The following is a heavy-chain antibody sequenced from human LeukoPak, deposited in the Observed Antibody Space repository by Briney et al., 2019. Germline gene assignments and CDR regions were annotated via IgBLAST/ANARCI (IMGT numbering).Heavy chain of an antibody. V-gene: IGHV3-74*01. Sequence: SLXLXXTXSGFSXXXHWMHWASQLPGXGLVWVSRISPTGSTTSYADSVKGRFTVSRDNAKNTLYLQVNNLRAEDTAVYYCARGPNSNWSGLDFWGQGTLLTVSS. CDR3: ARGPNSNWSGLDF. D-gene: IGHD6-6*01. CDR1: GFSXXXHW. CDR2: ISPTGSTT. J-gene: IGHJ4*02.